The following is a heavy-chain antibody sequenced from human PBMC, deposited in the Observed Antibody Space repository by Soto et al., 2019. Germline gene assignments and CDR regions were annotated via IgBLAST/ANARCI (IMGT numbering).Heavy chain of an antibody. D-gene: IGHD1-1*01. J-gene: IGHJ6*02. CDR3: ATGSFTSTGGRIGYHYNAMDV. V-gene: IGHV1-69*13. CDR2: IIPIFGPA. CDR1: GGTFSSHS. Sequence: SVKVSCKSSGGTFSSHSINWVRQAPGQGLEWMGGIIPIFGPANFAKKFQGRVTITADESTTTAYMELSSLTSEDTAVYYCATGSFTSTGGRIGYHYNAMDVWGQGTTVTV.